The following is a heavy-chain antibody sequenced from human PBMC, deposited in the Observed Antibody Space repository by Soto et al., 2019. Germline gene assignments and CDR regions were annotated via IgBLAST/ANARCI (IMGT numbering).Heavy chain of an antibody. CDR1: SGSIINYY. D-gene: IGHD3-22*01. J-gene: IGHJ4*02. Sequence: SETLSLTCTVSSGSIINYYWSWIRQPPGKGLEYIGYIYNSGSTYYNPSLRSRVTISVDTSKNQFSLKLTSVTAADTAVYYCARENYDGRGAPFLDYWGQGTLVTVSS. CDR3: ARENYDGRGAPFLDY. CDR2: IYNSGST. V-gene: IGHV4-59*01.